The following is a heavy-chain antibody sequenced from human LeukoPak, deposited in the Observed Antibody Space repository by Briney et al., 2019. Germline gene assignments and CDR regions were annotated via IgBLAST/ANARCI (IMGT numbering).Heavy chain of an antibody. D-gene: IGHD3-22*01. CDR3: ARHGLYYYDSSGYSGGGHDAFDI. CDR2: MNPNSGNT. Sequence: ASVKVSCKASGYTFTSYDINWVRQRTGQGLEWMGWMNPNSGNTGYAQKFQGRVTMTRNTSISTAYMELSSLRSEDTAVYYCARHGLYYYDSSGYSGGGHDAFDIWGQGTMVTVSS. J-gene: IGHJ3*02. V-gene: IGHV1-8*01. CDR1: GYTFTSYD.